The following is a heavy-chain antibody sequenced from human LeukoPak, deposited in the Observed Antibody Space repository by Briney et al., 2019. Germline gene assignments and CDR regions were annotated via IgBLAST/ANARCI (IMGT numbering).Heavy chain of an antibody. CDR1: GFTFSSYS. D-gene: IGHD3-22*01. V-gene: IGHV3-21*01. Sequence: GGSLRLSCAASGFTFSSYSMKWVRQAPGKGLEGVSSISSSRSYIYYGDSVKGRFTISRDNAKNSLYLQMNSLRAEDTAVYYCARESTGYYYDSSGQALDYWGQGTLVTVSS. CDR2: ISSSRSYI. CDR3: ARESTGYYYDSSGQALDY. J-gene: IGHJ4*02.